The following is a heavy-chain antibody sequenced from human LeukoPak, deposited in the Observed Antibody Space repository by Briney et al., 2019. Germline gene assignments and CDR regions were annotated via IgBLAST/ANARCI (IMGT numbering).Heavy chain of an antibody. Sequence: PGGSLRLSCAASGFTFSSYGMHWVRQAPGKGLEWVAVISYDGSNKYYADSVKGRFTISRDNSKNTLYLQMNSLRAEDTAVYYCARDFGGGDCIDYWGQGTLVTVFS. J-gene: IGHJ4*02. V-gene: IGHV3-30*03. CDR1: GFTFSSYG. D-gene: IGHD2-21*02. CDR2: ISYDGSNK. CDR3: ARDFGGGDCIDY.